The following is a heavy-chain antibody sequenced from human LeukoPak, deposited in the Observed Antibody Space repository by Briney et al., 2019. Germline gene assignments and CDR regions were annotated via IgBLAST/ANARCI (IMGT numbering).Heavy chain of an antibody. CDR2: INPNSGGT. CDR3: ALSWIQLWAPAY. Sequence: ASVKVSCKASGYTFTGHYMHWARQAPGQGLEWMGWINPNSGGTNYAQKFQGRVTMTRATSISTAYMELSRLRSDHTAVYYRALSWIQLWAPAYWGQGTLVTVSS. D-gene: IGHD5-18*01. V-gene: IGHV1-2*02. CDR1: GYTFTGHY. J-gene: IGHJ4*02.